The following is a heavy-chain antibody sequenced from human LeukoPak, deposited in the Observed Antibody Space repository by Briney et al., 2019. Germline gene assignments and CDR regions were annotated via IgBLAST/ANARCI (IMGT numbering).Heavy chain of an antibody. Sequence: GGSLRLSCTASGFTFSDYEVNWIRRAPGKGLEWVSYISGSGSTIYYPDSVKGRFTISRDNAKNSLYLQMNSLRAEDTAVYHCARRGLGISGMDVWAKGPRSPSRQ. CDR3: ARRGLGISGMDV. CDR1: GFTFSDYE. D-gene: IGHD3-10*01. V-gene: IGHV3-48*03. CDR2: ISGSGSTI. J-gene: IGHJ6*04.